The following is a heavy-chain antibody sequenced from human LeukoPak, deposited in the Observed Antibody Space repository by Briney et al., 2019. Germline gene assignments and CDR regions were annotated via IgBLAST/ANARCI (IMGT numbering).Heavy chain of an antibody. J-gene: IGHJ6*03. V-gene: IGHV3-48*03. D-gene: IGHD3-9*01. Sequence: GGSLRLSCAASEFTFSSFEMNWVRQAPGKGLEWVSYISSSGTTMYADSVKGRFTISRDNSKNTLYLQMNSLRAEDTAVYYCARALPEENYDILTGYSLTAYYYYYYMDVWGKGTTVTVSS. CDR3: ARALPEENYDILTGYSLTAYYYYYYMDV. CDR2: ISSSGTTM. CDR1: EFTFSSFE.